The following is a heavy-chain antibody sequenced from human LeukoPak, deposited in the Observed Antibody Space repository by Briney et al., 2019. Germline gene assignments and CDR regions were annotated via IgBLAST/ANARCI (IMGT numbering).Heavy chain of an antibody. J-gene: IGHJ4*02. Sequence: GGSLRLSCAASGFTFSNAWMSWVRQVPGKGLEWVGRIKSKTDGGTTDYAAPVKGRFAISRDDSKNTLYLQMNSLKTEDTAVYYCTTNLLWFGELPDYWGQGTLVTVSS. CDR3: TTNLLWFGELPDY. V-gene: IGHV3-15*01. D-gene: IGHD3-10*01. CDR1: GFTFSNAW. CDR2: IKSKTDGGTT.